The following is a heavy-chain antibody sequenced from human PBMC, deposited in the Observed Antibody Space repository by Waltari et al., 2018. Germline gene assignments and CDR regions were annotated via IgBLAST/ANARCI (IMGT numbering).Heavy chain of an antibody. D-gene: IGHD3-10*01. V-gene: IGHV4-59*01. CDR2: IYYSGST. CDR1: GGSISSYY. Sequence: QVQLQESGPGLVKPSETLSLTCTVSGGSISSYYWSWIRQPPGKGLEWSGYIYYSGSTNYNPSLKSRVTISVDTSKNQFSLKLSSVTAADTAVYYCARGDSHYGSGHWGQGTLVTVSS. J-gene: IGHJ1*01. CDR3: ARGDSHYGSGH.